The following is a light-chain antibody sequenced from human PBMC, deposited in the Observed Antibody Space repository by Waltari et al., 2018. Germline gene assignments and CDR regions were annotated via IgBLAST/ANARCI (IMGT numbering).Light chain of an antibody. CDR2: KAS. CDR1: QSISNW. J-gene: IGKJ4*01. CDR3: QQYNSYSLLT. V-gene: IGKV1-5*03. Sequence: DIQMTQSPSTLYASVGDRFTITCRASQSISNWLAWYQKKPGKAPKLLIYKASTLESGVPSRFSGSGSGTEFTLTISSLQPDDFATYYCQQYNSYSLLTFGGGTKVEIK.